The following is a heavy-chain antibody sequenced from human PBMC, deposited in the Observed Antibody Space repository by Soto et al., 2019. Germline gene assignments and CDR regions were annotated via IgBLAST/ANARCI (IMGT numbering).Heavy chain of an antibody. CDR3: AHRPYCSGGSCYSGPLFDY. Sequence: SGPTLVNPTQTLTLTCTFSGFSLSTSGMCVSWIRQPPGKALEWLALIDWDDDKYYSTSLKTRLTISKDTSKNQVVLTMTNMDPVDTATYYCAHRPYCSGGSCYSGPLFDYWGQGTLVTVSS. CDR1: GFSLSTSGMC. J-gene: IGHJ4*02. D-gene: IGHD2-15*01. CDR2: IDWDDDK. V-gene: IGHV2-70*12.